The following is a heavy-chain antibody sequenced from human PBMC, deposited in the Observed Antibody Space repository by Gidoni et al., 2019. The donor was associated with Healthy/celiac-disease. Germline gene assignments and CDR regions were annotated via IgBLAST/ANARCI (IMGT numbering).Heavy chain of an antibody. D-gene: IGHD1-26*01. CDR2: IIPIFGTA. CDR1: ACTFSSYA. V-gene: IGHV1-69*06. CDR3: ARDTRISGSYPN. J-gene: IGHJ4*02. Sequence: QVQLVQSGAEVKKPGSSVKVSCKASACTFSSYAISLVRQAPGQGLEWMGGIIPIFGTANYAQKFQGRVTITAEKSTSTAYMELSSLRSEDTAVYYCARDTRISGSYPNWGQGTLVTVSS.